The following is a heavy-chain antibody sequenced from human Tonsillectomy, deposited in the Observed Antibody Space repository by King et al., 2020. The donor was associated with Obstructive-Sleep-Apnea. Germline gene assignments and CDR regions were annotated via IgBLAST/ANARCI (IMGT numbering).Heavy chain of an antibody. CDR2: IYYSGST. V-gene: IGHV4-59*01. Sequence: VQLQESGPGLVKPSETLSLTCTVSGGSISSYYWSWIRQPPGKGLEWIGYIYYSGSTNYNPSLKSRVTISVDTSKNQFSLKLSSVTAADTAVYYCATWYCSGGSCYLDYWGQGTLVTVSS. D-gene: IGHD2-15*01. CDR3: ATWYCSGGSCYLDY. CDR1: GGSISSYY. J-gene: IGHJ4*02.